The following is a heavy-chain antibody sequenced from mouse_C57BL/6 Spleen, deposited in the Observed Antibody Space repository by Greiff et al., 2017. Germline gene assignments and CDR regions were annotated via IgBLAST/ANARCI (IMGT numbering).Heavy chain of an antibody. D-gene: IGHD1-1*01. CDR2: ISSGSSTI. CDR3: ARTPVVADCYFDV. J-gene: IGHJ1*03. V-gene: IGHV5-17*01. CDR1: GFTFSDYG. Sequence: DVMLVESGGGLVKPGGSLKLSCAASGFTFSDYGMHWVRQAPEKGLEWVAYISSGSSTIYYADTGKGRFTISRDYAKDTLFLQMTSLRSVDTAMYYCARTPVVADCYFDVWGTGTTVTVSS.